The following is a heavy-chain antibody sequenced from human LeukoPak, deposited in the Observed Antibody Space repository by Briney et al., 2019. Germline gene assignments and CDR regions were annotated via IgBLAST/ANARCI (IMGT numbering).Heavy chain of an antibody. CDR1: GLTFSSYG. CDR2: ISGSGGST. J-gene: IGHJ4*02. V-gene: IGHV3-23*01. Sequence: GGSLRLSCAASGLTFSSYGMSWVRQAPGKGLEWVSAISGSGGSTYYADSVKGRFTISRDISKNTLFLQMNSLRAEDTAVYYCANYLSYGPIGWGQGTLVIVSS. CDR3: ANYLSYGPIG. D-gene: IGHD3-10*01.